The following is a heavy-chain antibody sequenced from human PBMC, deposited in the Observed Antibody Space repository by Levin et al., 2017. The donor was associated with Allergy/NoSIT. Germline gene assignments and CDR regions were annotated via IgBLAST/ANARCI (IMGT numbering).Heavy chain of an antibody. CDR1: GDYITTSHW. D-gene: IGHD2-15*01. CDR3: ARDGSLRGPVAAFGF. J-gene: IGHJ4*02. Sequence: ASETLSLTCDVSGDYITTSHWWTWVRQSPGGGLEWIGEIFHSGSTNYNPSLKSRVTISVDKSKNQFSLKMTSVTAADTAVYFCARDGSLRGPVAAFGFWGQGALVTVSS. CDR2: IFHSGST. V-gene: IGHV4-4*02.